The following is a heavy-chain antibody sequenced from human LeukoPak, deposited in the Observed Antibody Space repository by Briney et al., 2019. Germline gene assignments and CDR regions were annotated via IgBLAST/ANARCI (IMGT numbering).Heavy chain of an antibody. J-gene: IGHJ5*02. Sequence: SETLSLTCTVSGGSISSGGYYWSWIRQPPGKGLEWIGYIYHSGSTYYNPSLKSRVTISVDRSKNQFSLKLSSVTAADTAVYYCARDPAGYRDWFDPWGQGTLVTASS. V-gene: IGHV4-30-2*01. CDR1: GGSISSGGYY. CDR2: IYHSGST. CDR3: ARDPAGYRDWFDP. D-gene: IGHD5-18*01.